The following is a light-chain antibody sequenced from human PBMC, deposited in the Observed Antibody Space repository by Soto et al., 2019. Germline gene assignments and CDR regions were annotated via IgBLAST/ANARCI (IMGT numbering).Light chain of an antibody. CDR2: GAS. CDR1: QSVSSD. V-gene: IGKV3-15*01. Sequence: EIVMTQSPATLSVSPGERATLSCRASQSVSSDFAWYQQKPGQAPRLLIYGASTRATGIPARFSGSGSGTEFTLTISSLQSEDFAIYYCQQYNNWPPELGPGTKVDIK. CDR3: QQYNNWPPE. J-gene: IGKJ3*01.